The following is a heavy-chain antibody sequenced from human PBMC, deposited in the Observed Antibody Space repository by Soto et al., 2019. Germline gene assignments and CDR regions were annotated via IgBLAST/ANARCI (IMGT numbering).Heavy chain of an antibody. CDR2: IYNIGST. D-gene: IGHD1-20*01. CDR1: GVYMSSYY. CDR3: ARESSVSVLYWYFDL. V-gene: IGHV4-4*07. J-gene: IGHJ2*01. Sequence: KASETLSLTCSVSGVYMSSYYWSWIRQPAGKGLEWIGRIYNIGSTNYNPSLKSRVTMSVDTSKNELSLSLTAVTAADTAVYYCARESSVSVLYWYFDLWGRGTLVTVSS.